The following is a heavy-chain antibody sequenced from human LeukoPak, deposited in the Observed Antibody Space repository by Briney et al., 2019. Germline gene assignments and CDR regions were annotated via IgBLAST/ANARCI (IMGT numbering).Heavy chain of an antibody. CDR3: ARESYQLLYNWFDP. J-gene: IGHJ5*02. Sequence: GGSLRLSCAASGFTFSSYWMSWVRQASGKGLEWVANIKQDGSEKYYVDSVKGRFTISRDNAKNSLYLQMNSLRAEDTAVYYCARESYQLLYNWFDPWGQGTLVTVSS. CDR1: GFTFSSYW. CDR2: IKQDGSEK. V-gene: IGHV3-7*01. D-gene: IGHD2-2*01.